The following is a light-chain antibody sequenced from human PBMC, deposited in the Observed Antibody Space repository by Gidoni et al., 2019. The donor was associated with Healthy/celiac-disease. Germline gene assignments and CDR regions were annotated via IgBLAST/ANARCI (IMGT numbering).Light chain of an antibody. V-gene: IGKV4-1*01. Sequence: DIVITQSPDSLDVSLGERATINCKSSQSVLYRSNNKNYLAWYQQKPGQPPKLLIYWASTRESGVPDRFSGSGSGTDFTLTISSLQAEDVAVYYCQQYYSTPTWTFGQGTKVEIK. CDR1: QSVLYRSNNKNY. CDR2: WAS. CDR3: QQYYSTPTWT. J-gene: IGKJ1*01.